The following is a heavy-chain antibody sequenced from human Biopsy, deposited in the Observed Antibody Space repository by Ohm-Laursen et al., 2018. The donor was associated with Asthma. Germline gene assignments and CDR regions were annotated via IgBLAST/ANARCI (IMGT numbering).Heavy chain of an antibody. D-gene: IGHD3-3*02. V-gene: IGHV3-7*01. J-gene: IGHJ1*01. CDR3: ARTFHFWSPYHAEHYQL. Sequence: SLRLSCSAFGFTFSDYYMSWIRQAPGKGLEWVANINHDGTEKNHVDSLKGRFTISRDNAKNSLYLQMNSLRAEDTAVYYCARTFHFWSPYHAEHYQLWGQGTLVTVSS. CDR2: INHDGTEK. CDR1: GFTFSDYY.